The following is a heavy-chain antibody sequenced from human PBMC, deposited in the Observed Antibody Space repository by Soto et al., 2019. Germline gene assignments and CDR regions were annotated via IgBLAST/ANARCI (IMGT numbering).Heavy chain of an antibody. CDR1: GFSLSTSGVG. J-gene: IGHJ3*02. V-gene: IGHV2-5*02. CDR3: ARVRVPNAFDI. Sequence: QITLKESGPTLVKPTQTLTLTCTFSGFSLSTSGVGVGWIRQPPGKALEWLALIYWDGDKRYSPSLKSRLTITKDTSKNQVVLTMTNMDPVDTATYYCARVRVPNAFDIWGQGTMVTVSS. CDR2: IYWDGDK. D-gene: IGHD3-10*01.